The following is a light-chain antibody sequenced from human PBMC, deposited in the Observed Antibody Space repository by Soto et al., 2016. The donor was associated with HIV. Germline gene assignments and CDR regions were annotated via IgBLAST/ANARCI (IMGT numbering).Light chain of an antibody. J-gene: IGKJ1*01. Sequence: DIQMTQSPSTLSASVGDRVTITCRASQTIHSWLAWYQQKPGKAPKLLIYKSSSLESGVPSRFNGSGSGTEFTLTISSLQPDDLATYYCLQYDSSWTFGQGTKVDIK. CDR1: QTIHSW. CDR2: KSS. V-gene: IGKV1-5*03. CDR3: LQYDSSWT.